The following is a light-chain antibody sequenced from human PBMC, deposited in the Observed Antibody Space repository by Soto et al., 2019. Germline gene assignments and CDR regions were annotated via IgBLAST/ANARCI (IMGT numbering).Light chain of an antibody. Sequence: EIVMTQSPATLSVSPVERATLSCMASQRVSSNLAWYQQKPGQAPRLLIYGASTRATGIPARFSGSGSGTEFALTISSLQSEDFAVYYCQQYNNWPPQFGQGTKVDIK. CDR1: QRVSSN. J-gene: IGKJ1*01. CDR2: GAS. V-gene: IGKV3-15*01. CDR3: QQYNNWPPQ.